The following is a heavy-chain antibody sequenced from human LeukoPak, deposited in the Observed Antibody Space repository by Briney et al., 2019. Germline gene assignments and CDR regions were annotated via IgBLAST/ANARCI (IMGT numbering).Heavy chain of an antibody. D-gene: IGHD5-12*01. Sequence: GGSLRLSCAASGFTFSSYGMHWVRQAPGKGLEWVAVISYDGSNKYYADSVKGRFTISRDNSKNTPYLQMNSLRAEDTAVYYCARSSGWWLRSGDYWGQGTLVTVSS. CDR2: ISYDGSNK. CDR1: GFTFSSYG. V-gene: IGHV3-30*03. CDR3: ARSSGWWLRSGDY. J-gene: IGHJ4*02.